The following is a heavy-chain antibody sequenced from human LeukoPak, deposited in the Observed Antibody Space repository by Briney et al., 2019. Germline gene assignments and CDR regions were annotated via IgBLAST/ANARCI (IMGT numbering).Heavy chain of an antibody. CDR1: AGSFSGYY. J-gene: IGHJ6*02. V-gene: IGHV4-34*01. CDR2: ANHSGSS. CDR3: ARGLGGSWNSGYGMDV. D-gene: IGHD2-15*01. Sequence: SQTLSLTSAVYAGSFSGYYWSWIRQPQREGLEWNGEANHSGSSNYNPSLKSRVTISVDTSKNQFSLKLSSVTDADKAVYYCARGLGGSWNSGYGMDVWGQGTTVTVSS.